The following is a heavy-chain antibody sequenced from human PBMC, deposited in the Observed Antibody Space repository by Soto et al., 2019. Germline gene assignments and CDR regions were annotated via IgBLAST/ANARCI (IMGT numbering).Heavy chain of an antibody. CDR2: IYSGGST. J-gene: IGHJ4*02. CDR3: SANYYYDSSGYC. CDR1: GFTGISNY. D-gene: IGHD3-22*01. V-gene: IGHV3-66*01. Sequence: GGYLRLSCAASGFTGISNYLSWVRQAPGKGLAWVSVIYSGGSTYYADSVKGRFTISRDNSKNTLYLQMNSLRAEDTAVYYCSANYYYDSSGYCRGQGTLVTVSS.